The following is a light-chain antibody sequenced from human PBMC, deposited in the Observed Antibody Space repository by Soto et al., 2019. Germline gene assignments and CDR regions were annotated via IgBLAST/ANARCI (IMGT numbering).Light chain of an antibody. CDR3: QQSYSTPRLT. V-gene: IGKV1-39*01. CDR1: QSVSSS. CDR2: AAS. J-gene: IGKJ4*01. Sequence: DIQMTQSPSSLSASVGDRVTITCRASQSVSSSLNWYQQKPGKAPNLLIYAASSLQSGVPSRFSGSGSGTDFTLTISSLQPEDFAIYYCQQSYSTPRLTFGGGTKVEIK.